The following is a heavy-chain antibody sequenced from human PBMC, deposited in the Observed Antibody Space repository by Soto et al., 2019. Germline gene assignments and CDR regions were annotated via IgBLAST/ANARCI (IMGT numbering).Heavy chain of an antibody. CDR2: ISYDGSNK. CDR1: GFTFSSYA. CDR3: ARGPGRVLLWFGEKDY. D-gene: IGHD3-10*01. V-gene: IGHV3-30*04. Sequence: GGSLRLSCAASGFTFSSYAMHWVRQAPGKGLAWVAVISYDGSNKYYEDSVKGRFTISRDNSKNTRYLQMYSLRAEDTALYYGARGPGRVLLWFGEKDYWGQGNLVTDSS. J-gene: IGHJ4*02.